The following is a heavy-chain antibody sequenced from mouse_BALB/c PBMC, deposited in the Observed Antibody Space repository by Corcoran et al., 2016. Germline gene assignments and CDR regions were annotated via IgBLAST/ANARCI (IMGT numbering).Heavy chain of an antibody. D-gene: IGHD1-1*01. J-gene: IGHJ1*01. CDR3: ARSSHWYFDV. CDR2: INTYTGEP. CDR1: GYTFTNYG. V-gene: IGHV9-1*02. Sequence: QIQLVQSGPELKKPGETVKISCKASGYTFTNYGMNWVKQAPGKGLKWMGWINTYTGEPTYADDFKGRFAFSLETSASTAYLQINNLKNEDMATYFCARSSHWYFDVWGAGTTVTVSS.